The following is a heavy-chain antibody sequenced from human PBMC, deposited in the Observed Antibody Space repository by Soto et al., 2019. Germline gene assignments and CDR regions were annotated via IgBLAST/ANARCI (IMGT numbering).Heavy chain of an antibody. CDR2: INHSGST. D-gene: IGHD2-2*01. CDR3: ARVPGYCSSTSSSSCPRRRFHYYGMDV. V-gene: IGHV4-34*01. Sequence: PSQTLSLTCAVCGGSFSGYYWSWIRQPPGKGLEWIGEINHSGSTNYNPSLKSRVTISVDTSKNQFSLKLSSVTAADTAVYYCARVPGYCSSTSSSSCPRRRFHYYGMDVWGQGTTVTVSS. CDR1: GGSFSGYY. J-gene: IGHJ6*02.